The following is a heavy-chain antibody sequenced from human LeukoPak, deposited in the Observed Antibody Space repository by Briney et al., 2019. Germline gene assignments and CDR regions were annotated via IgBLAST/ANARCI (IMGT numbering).Heavy chain of an antibody. CDR2: IYYSGST. CDR3: ARLSVVNRGAFDI. V-gene: IGHV4-61*05. D-gene: IGHD2-21*01. Sequence: SETLSLTCTVSGGSISSSSYYWGWIRQPPGKGLEWIGYIYYSGSTNYNPSLKSRVTISVDTSKNQFSLKLSSVTAADTAVYYCARLSVVNRGAFDIWGQGTMVTVSS. J-gene: IGHJ3*02. CDR1: GGSISSSSYY.